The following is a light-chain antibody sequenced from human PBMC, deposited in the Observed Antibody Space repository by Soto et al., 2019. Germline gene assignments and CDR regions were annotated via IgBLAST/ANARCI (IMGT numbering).Light chain of an antibody. V-gene: IGLV3-1*01. CDR1: KLGDKY. CDR2: QDS. Sequence: SYELTQPPSVSVSPGQTASNTCSGDKLGDKYACWYQQKPGQSPVLVIYQDSKRPSGIPERFSGSNSGNTVTLTISGTQAMDEADYYCQAWDSSTGVFGTGTKVTVL. J-gene: IGLJ1*01. CDR3: QAWDSSTGV.